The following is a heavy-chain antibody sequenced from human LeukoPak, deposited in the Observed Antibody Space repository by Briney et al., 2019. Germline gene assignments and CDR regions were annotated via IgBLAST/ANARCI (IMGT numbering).Heavy chain of an antibody. CDR2: LDHTGST. D-gene: IGHD1-1*01. CDR1: DDSITMYY. J-gene: IGHJ6*03. Sequence: ETLSLTCSVSDDSITMYYWTWIRQPPGKGLEWIGYLDHTGSTNFNPSLNGRVSISRDTTNNLFSLRLRSVTAADTAVYFCARGRVSSSTWYSTYYYYFYMDVWGKGTTVTVSS. CDR3: ARGRVSSSTWYSTYYYYFYMDV. V-gene: IGHV4-59*01.